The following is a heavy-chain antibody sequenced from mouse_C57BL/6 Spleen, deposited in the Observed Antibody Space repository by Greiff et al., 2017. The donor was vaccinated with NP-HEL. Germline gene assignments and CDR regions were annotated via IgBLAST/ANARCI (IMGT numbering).Heavy chain of an antibody. CDR3: ARGGGPYYFDY. V-gene: IGHV1-61*01. CDR1: GYTFTSYW. J-gene: IGHJ2*01. CDR2: IYPSDSET. Sequence: VQLQQPGAELVRPGSSVKLSCKASGYTFTSYWMDWVKQRPGQGLEWIGNIYPSDSETHYNQKFKDKATLTVDKSSSTAYMQLSSLTSEDSAVYYCARGGGPYYFDYWGQGTTLTVSS. D-gene: IGHD1-1*02.